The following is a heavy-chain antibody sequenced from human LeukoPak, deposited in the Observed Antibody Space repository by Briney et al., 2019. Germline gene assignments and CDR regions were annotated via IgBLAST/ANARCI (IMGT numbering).Heavy chain of an antibody. D-gene: IGHD3-10*01. Sequence: PGGSLRLSCAASGFTFSSYAMSWVRQAPGKGLEWVANIKQDGSEKYYVDSVKGRFTISRDNAKNSLYLQMNSLRAEDTAVYYCARDLRGYYFDYWGQGTLVTVSS. CDR2: IKQDGSEK. V-gene: IGHV3-7*01. CDR1: GFTFSSYA. J-gene: IGHJ4*02. CDR3: ARDLRGYYFDY.